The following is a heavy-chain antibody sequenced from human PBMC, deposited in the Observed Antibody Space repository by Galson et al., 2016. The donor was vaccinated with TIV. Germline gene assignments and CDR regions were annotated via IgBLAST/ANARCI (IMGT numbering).Heavy chain of an antibody. CDR2: ITGSGGHS. V-gene: IGHV3-23*01. J-gene: IGHJ4*02. CDR1: GFTFSDYA. CDR3: AKGARFGQPFYFDY. D-gene: IGHD1-14*01. Sequence: SLRLSCATSGFTFSDYAVAWVRQASTKGLEWVSVITGSGGHSYYADSVKGRFTIFRDNSQGTVILQMSSLRVEDTAVYFCAKGARFGQPFYFDYWGQGALVAVSS.